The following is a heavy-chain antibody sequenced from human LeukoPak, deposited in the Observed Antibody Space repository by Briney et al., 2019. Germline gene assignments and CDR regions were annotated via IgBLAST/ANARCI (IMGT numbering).Heavy chain of an antibody. CDR1: GGSIRSYY. J-gene: IGHJ4*02. CDR2: IYYSGST. Sequence: TSETLSLTCTVSGGSIRSYYWSWIRQPPGKGLEWIGYIYYSGSTNYNPSLKSRVTISVDMSKNQFSLKLSSVTAADTAVYYCARGGRTQQPGYFNYWGKGTLVTVSS. CDR3: ARGGRTQQPGYFNY. V-gene: IGHV4-59*12. D-gene: IGHD6-13*01.